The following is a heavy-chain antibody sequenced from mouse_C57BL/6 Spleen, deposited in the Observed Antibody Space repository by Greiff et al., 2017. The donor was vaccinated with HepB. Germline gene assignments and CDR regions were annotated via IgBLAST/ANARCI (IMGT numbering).Heavy chain of an antibody. V-gene: IGHV1-81*01. J-gene: IGHJ4*01. D-gene: IGHD2-1*01. CDR3: AIWDYGKADYYAMDY. CDR2: IYPRSGNT. Sequence: VKLQESGAELARPGASVKLSCKASGYTFTSYGISWVKQRTGQSLEWIGEIYPRSGNTYYNEKFKGKATLTADKSSSTAYMELRSLTSEDSAVYFCAIWDYGKADYYAMDYWGQGTSVTVSS. CDR1: GYTFTSYG.